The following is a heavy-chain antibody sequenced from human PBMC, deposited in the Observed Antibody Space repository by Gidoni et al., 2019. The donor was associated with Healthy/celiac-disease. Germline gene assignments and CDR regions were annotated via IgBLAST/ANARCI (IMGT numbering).Heavy chain of an antibody. CDR3: ARDSEDCSSTSCYTYYYYGMDV. CDR2: IWYDGSNK. V-gene: IGHV3-33*08. Sequence: QVQLVAAGGGVVQPGRSLRLSCAASGFTFSSYGLHWVRQAPGKGLEWVAVIWYDGSNKYYADSGKGRFTISRDNSKNTLYLQMNSLRAEDTAVYYCARDSEDCSSTSCYTYYYYGMDVWGQGTTVTVSS. CDR1: GFTFSSYG. J-gene: IGHJ6*02. D-gene: IGHD2-2*02.